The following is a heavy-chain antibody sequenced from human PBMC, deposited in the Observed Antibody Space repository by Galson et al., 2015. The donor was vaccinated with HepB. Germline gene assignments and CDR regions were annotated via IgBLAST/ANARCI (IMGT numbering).Heavy chain of an antibody. D-gene: IGHD3-3*01. J-gene: IGHJ3*01. Sequence: SLRLSCAASGFTFSNYGMHWVRQAPGKGLEWVAVISFHGNDKYYGDSVKGRFTISRDNSKNTLSLQMNSLRAEDTAVYYCAKDWRENYEGDAFDFWGQGIMVTVSS. V-gene: IGHV3-30*18. CDR3: AKDWRENYEGDAFDF. CDR2: ISFHGNDK. CDR1: GFTFSNYG.